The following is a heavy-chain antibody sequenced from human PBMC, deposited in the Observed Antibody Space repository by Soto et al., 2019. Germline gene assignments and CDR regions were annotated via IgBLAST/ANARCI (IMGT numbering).Heavy chain of an antibody. CDR3: ATTITIFGVVPFDY. V-gene: IGHV3-11*06. J-gene: IGHJ4*02. Sequence: AGGSLRLSCAASGFTFSDYYMSWIRQAPGKGLEWVSYISSSSSYTNYADSVKGRFTISRDNAKNSLYLQMNSLRAEDTAVYYCATTITIFGVVPFDYWGQGTLVTVSS. CDR2: ISSSSSYT. CDR1: GFTFSDYY. D-gene: IGHD3-3*01.